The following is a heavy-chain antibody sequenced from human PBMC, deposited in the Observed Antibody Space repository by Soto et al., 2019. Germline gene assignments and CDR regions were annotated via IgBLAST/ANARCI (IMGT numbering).Heavy chain of an antibody. CDR1: GFTVSGNY. V-gene: IGHV3-11*03. CDR2: ISGDSSDT. CDR3: ATGQQVRMADI. D-gene: IGHD6-13*01. J-gene: IGHJ3*02. Sequence: QVQLLESGGGLVKPGGCLRLSCAASGFTVSGNYMGWIRQPPGKGLEWSSYISGDSSDTEHADAVNGRFTISRYNAKNSLYLQMNSLRAEDTAVYFCATGQQVRMADIWCQGTMVTVSS.